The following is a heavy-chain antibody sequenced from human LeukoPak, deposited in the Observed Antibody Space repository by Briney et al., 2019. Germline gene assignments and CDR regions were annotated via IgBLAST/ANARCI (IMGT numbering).Heavy chain of an antibody. Sequence: PGGSLRLSCAASGFTFSSYAMHWVRQAPGKGLEWVAVISYDGSNKYYADSVKGRFTISRDNSKNTLYLQMNSLRAEDTAVYYCAGIVLDYWGQGTLVTVSS. CDR2: ISYDGSNK. CDR3: AGIVLDY. V-gene: IGHV3-30*04. J-gene: IGHJ4*02. CDR1: GFTFSSYA. D-gene: IGHD1-26*01.